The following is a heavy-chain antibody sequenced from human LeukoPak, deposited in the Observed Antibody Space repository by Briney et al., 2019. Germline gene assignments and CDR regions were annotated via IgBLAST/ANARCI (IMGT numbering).Heavy chain of an antibody. CDR2: FDPEDGET. D-gene: IGHD1-26*01. V-gene: IGHV1-24*01. CDR1: GCTLTELS. J-gene: IGHJ4*02. CDR3: ATVGATMFDY. Sequence: ASVKVSCKVSGCTLTELSMHWVRQAPGKGLEWMGGFDPEDGETIYAQKFQGRVTMTEDTSTDTAYMELSSLRSENTAVYYCATVGATMFDYWGQGTLVTVSS.